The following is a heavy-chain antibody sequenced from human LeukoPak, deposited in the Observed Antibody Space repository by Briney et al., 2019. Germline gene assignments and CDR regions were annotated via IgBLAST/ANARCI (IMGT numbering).Heavy chain of an antibody. J-gene: IGHJ1*01. CDR3: ARRRYYDGSGYLE. CDR1: GDSISRSDSY. CDR2: IYYSGRT. V-gene: IGHV4-39*01. D-gene: IGHD3-22*01. Sequence: SETLSPTXSVSGDSISRSDSYWDWIRQPPGKGLQWIGTIYYSGRTYYSPSLKSRVTMSVDTSNNQFSLNLRSVTAADTAVYYCARRRYYDGSGYLEWGQGTLLSVSS.